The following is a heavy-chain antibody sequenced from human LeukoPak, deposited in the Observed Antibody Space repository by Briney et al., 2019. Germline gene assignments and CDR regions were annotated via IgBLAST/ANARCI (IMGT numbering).Heavy chain of an antibody. V-gene: IGHV3-30*04. Sequence: GGSLRLSCAASGFTFSRYAMHWLRQAPGKWPEWVAVIAFDGNKKYYADSVKGRFTISRDNSRNTLFLQMNSLRAGDTAVYHCARVGWLRQHGNPHFDYWGQGTLVTVSS. CDR1: GFTFSRYA. CDR3: ARVGWLRQHGNPHFDY. D-gene: IGHD5-12*01. CDR2: IAFDGNKK. J-gene: IGHJ4*02.